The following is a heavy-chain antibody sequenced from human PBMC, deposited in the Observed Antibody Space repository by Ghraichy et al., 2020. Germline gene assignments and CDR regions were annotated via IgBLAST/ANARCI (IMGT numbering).Heavy chain of an antibody. D-gene: IGHD3-10*01. CDR1: GFTFSNAW. CDR3: TTLLWFGESQIGY. J-gene: IGHJ4*02. CDR2: IKSKTDGGTT. V-gene: IGHV3-15*01. Sequence: LSLTCAASGFTFSNAWMSWVRQAPGKGLEWVGRIKSKTDGGTTDYAAPVKGRFTISRDDSKNTLYLQMNSLKTEDTAVYYCTTLLWFGESQIGYWGQGTLVTVSS.